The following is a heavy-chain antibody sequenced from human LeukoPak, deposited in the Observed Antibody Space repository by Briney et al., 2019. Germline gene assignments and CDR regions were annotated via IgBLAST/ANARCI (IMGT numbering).Heavy chain of an antibody. J-gene: IGHJ3*02. CDR3: ARLGDILTPRNAFDI. D-gene: IGHD3-9*01. Sequence: PARPLSLSCAASGFTFSRYGMHWVPQAPGKRLKRVAVIWYDGSNKYYADSVKGRFTISRDNSKNTLYLQMNSLRAEDTAVYYCARLGDILTPRNAFDIWGQGTMGTVSS. CDR1: GFTFSRYG. V-gene: IGHV3-33*01. CDR2: IWYDGSNK.